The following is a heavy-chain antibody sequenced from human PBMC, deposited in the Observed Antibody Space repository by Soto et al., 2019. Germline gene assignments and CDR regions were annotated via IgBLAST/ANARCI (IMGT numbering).Heavy chain of an antibody. CDR1: GFPFSDYY. D-gene: IGHD6-6*01. CDR2: ITNSGSTK. Sequence: GSLRLSCAASGFPFSDYYMSWIRQAPGKGLEWVSHITNSGSTKYYADSVKGRFTISRDNAKNSLFLQMNSLRAEDTAVYYCARTLAARFDYWGQGTTVTVSS. CDR3: ARTLAARFDY. J-gene: IGHJ4*02. V-gene: IGHV3-11*01.